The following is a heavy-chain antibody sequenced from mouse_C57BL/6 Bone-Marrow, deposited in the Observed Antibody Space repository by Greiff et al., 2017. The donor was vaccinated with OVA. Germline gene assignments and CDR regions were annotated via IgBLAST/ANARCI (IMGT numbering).Heavy chain of an antibody. CDR2: IWSGGST. CDR1: GFSLTSYG. V-gene: IGHV2-2*01. CDR3: ARNYYYGSSLMDY. Sequence: VQLQQSGPGLVQPSQSLSITCTVSGFSLTSYGVHWVRQSPGKGLEWLGVIWSGGSTAYNAAFISRLSISKDNSKSQVFFKMNSLQADDTAIYYCARNYYYGSSLMDYWGQGTTVTVSS. J-gene: IGHJ4*01. D-gene: IGHD1-1*01.